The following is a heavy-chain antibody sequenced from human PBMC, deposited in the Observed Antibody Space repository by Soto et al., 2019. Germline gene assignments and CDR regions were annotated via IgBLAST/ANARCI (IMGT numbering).Heavy chain of an antibody. Sequence: GESLKISCKGSGYSFTSYWIAWVRQMPGKGLEWMGIIYPGDSDTRYSPSFQGQVTISADKSISTAYLQWSSLKASDTAMYYCARQGAAAGTYYYYGMDVWGQGTTVTVSS. CDR2: IYPGDSDT. D-gene: IGHD6-13*01. CDR3: ARQGAAAGTYYYYGMDV. CDR1: GYSFTSYW. V-gene: IGHV5-51*01. J-gene: IGHJ6*02.